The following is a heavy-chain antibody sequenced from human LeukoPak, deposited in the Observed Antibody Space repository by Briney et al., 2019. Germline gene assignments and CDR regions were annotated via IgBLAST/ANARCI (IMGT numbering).Heavy chain of an antibody. CDR1: GGTFSSYA. Sequence: ASVKVSCKASGGTFSSYAISWVRQAPGQGLEWMGGIIPIFGTANYAQKFQGRVTITADESTSTAYMELSSLRSEDTAVYYCARVPRDPRYYYYYYMDVWGKGTTVTISS. CDR2: IIPIFGTA. CDR3: ARVPRDPRYYYYYYMDV. J-gene: IGHJ6*03. V-gene: IGHV1-69*13.